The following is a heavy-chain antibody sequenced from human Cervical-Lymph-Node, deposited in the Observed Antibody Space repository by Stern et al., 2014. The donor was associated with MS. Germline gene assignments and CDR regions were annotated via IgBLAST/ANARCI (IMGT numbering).Heavy chain of an antibody. V-gene: IGHV2-5*02. D-gene: IGHD1-26*01. CDR1: GFSLSTNGVG. Sequence: QVTLKESGPTLVKPTQTLTLTCTFSGFSLSTNGVGVGWIRQPPGKALEWLAIIYWDDDKRYSPSLKSRLTITKDTSKNQVVLTMTYMDPVDTATYYCAHITAYSGTYPPSYWGQGTLVTVSS. CDR2: IYWDDDK. J-gene: IGHJ4*02. CDR3: AHITAYSGTYPPSY.